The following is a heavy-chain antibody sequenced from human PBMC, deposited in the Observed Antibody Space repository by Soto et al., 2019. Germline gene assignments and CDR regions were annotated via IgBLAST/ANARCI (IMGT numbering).Heavy chain of an antibody. Sequence: ASVKVSCKASGYTFTSYGISWVRQAPGQGLEWMGWISAYNGNTNYAQKLQGRVTMTTDTSTSTAYMELRSLRSDDTAVYYCAREGKRGYSGYEPYYYYYGMDVWGQGTTVTISS. D-gene: IGHD5-12*01. CDR2: ISAYNGNT. J-gene: IGHJ6*02. CDR1: GYTFTSYG. V-gene: IGHV1-18*01. CDR3: AREGKRGYSGYEPYYYYYGMDV.